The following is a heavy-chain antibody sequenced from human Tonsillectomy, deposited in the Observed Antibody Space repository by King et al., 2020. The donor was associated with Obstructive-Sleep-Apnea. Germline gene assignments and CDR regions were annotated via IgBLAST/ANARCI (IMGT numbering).Heavy chain of an antibody. CDR1: GFKFTDHW. CDR3: ARGGVREGTKGWPGFDS. V-gene: IGHV3-7*03. CDR2: IREDASDK. Sequence: VQLVESGGALVQPGGSLRLSCSTSGFKFTDHWMSWVRQAPGKGLEWVAHIREDASDKYYVESVKGRFTISRDNLRNSLHLQMKSLRVEDTALYYCARGGVREGTKGWPGFDSWGQGTLVTVSS. J-gene: IGHJ4*02. D-gene: IGHD6-19*01.